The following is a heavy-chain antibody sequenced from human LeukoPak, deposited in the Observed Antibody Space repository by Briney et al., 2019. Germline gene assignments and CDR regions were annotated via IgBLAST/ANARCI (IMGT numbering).Heavy chain of an antibody. CDR2: INEDGSDK. CDR1: GFTFSSSW. J-gene: IGHJ4*02. V-gene: IGHV3-7*05. CDR3: ATWSNAWEFDY. D-gene: IGHD1-26*01. Sequence: GGSLRLSCAASGFTFSSSWMTWVRPAPGKGLEWVAHINEDGSDKYYVDSVTGRFSISRDNTKNSLYLQMSSLRAEDTAVYYCATWSNAWEFDYWGQGTLVSVSS.